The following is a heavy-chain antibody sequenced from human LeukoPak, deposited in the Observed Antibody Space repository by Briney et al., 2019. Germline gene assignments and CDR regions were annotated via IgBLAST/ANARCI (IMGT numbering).Heavy chain of an antibody. CDR1: GYTFITYY. CDR3: ARQGYSGSFYFDY. Sequence: ASVKVSCKASGYTFITYYMHWVRQAPGQGLDWMGIINPSGGRTIYAQRFQGRVTMTTDTSTSTFYMDLSSLRSEDTALYYRARQGYSGSFYFDYWGQGTLVTVSS. D-gene: IGHD1-26*01. CDR2: INPSGGRT. V-gene: IGHV1-46*01. J-gene: IGHJ4*02.